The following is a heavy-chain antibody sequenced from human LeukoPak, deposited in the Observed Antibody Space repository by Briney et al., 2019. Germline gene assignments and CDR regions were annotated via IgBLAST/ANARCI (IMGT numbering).Heavy chain of an antibody. D-gene: IGHD3-16*01. J-gene: IGHJ5*02. CDR1: GGSISSSSYY. Sequence: KSSETQSLTCTVSGGSISSSSYYWGWIRQPPGKGLEWIGSIYYSGSTYYNPSLKSRVTISVDTSKNQFSLKLSSVTAADTAVYYCARAPAYVFRPYGGWFAPWARGTRVTVSS. CDR2: IYYSGST. V-gene: IGHV4-39*01. CDR3: ARAPAYVFRPYGGWFAP.